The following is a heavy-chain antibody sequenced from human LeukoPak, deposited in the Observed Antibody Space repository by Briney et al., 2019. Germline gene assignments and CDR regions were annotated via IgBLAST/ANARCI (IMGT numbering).Heavy chain of an antibody. J-gene: IGHJ4*02. V-gene: IGHV3-23*01. D-gene: IGHD1-1*01. CDR2: ISGGGAGT. CDR1: GLSFSFYA. Sequence: PGGSLRLSCAASGLSFSFYAMSWVRQAPGKGLEWVSSISGGGAGTYYADSVRGRFTISRDNSKNTLYLQMNSLRAEDTALYYCAKHNIDYWGQGTLVTVSS. CDR3: AKHNIDY.